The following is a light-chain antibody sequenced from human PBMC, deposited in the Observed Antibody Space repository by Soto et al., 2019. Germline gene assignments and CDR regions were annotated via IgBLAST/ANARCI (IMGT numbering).Light chain of an antibody. CDR1: SSNIGSYT. V-gene: IGLV1-44*01. Sequence: QPVLTQTPSASETPGQRVTISCSGSSSNIGSYTVNWYHHLPGTAPKLLIYSDTQRPSGVPDRFSGSKSGTSASLAISGLQSADEADYYCAAWDDSLNGVVFGGGTKVTVL. J-gene: IGLJ2*01. CDR3: AAWDDSLNGVV. CDR2: SDT.